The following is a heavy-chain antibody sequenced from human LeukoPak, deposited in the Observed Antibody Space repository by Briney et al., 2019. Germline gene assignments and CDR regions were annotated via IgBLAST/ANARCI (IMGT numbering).Heavy chain of an antibody. CDR1: GFTLPGHT. V-gene: IGHV3-23*01. CDR3: AKDPNPLYDLWSGYK. D-gene: IGHD3-3*01. Sequence: GGSLRLSCAASGFTLPGHTMSWLRKAPGKGLEWVSIIGGRDDRTYYADFVKGRFTISRDTSKNILYLQMNNLRAEDTAVYYCAKDPNPLYDLWSGYKWGQGTLVTVSS. J-gene: IGHJ4*02. CDR2: IGGRDDRT.